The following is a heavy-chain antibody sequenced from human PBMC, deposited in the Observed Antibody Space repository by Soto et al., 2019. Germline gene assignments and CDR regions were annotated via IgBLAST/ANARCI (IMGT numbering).Heavy chain of an antibody. CDR2: IYQSGVT. CDR1: GDSYSISTYS. J-gene: IGHJ5*02. Sequence: PSETLSFTCNLSGDSYSISTYSWSWIREPPGKALQWIGFIYQSGVTSYNPSLASRVSISLDRSNNQCSLKLKSVTAADTAVYFCAGMPYTSGLRFDPWGPGTLVTVSS. D-gene: IGHD6-19*01. V-gene: IGHV4-30-2*01. CDR3: AGMPYTSGLRFDP.